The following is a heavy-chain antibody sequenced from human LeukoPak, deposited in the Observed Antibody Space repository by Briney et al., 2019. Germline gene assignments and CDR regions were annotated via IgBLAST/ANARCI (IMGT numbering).Heavy chain of an antibody. CDR2: ISGSGGST. V-gene: IGHV3-23*01. CDR3: AKSMTTVTTSGRVGY. J-gene: IGHJ4*02. CDR1: GFTFSSYA. Sequence: GGSLRLSCAASGFTFSSYAMSWVRQAPGKGLEWVSAISGSGGSTYYADSVEGRFTISRDNSKNTLYLQMNSLRAEDTAVYYCAKSMTTVTTSGRVGYWGQGTLVTVSS. D-gene: IGHD4-17*01.